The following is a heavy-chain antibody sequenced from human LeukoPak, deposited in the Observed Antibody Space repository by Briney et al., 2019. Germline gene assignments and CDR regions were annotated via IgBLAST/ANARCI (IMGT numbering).Heavy chain of an antibody. J-gene: IGHJ4*02. Sequence: ASVKVSCKGSDYTFTNYGISWVRQAPGQGGEGRGWISAYNGNTNYVQKLQGRVTLTTDTSTSTAYMELRSLRSDDTAVYYCARDGGGSSWYFHYRRQATLVTVSS. CDR1: DYTFTNYG. V-gene: IGHV1-18*04. D-gene: IGHD6-13*01. CDR2: ISAYNGNT. CDR3: ARDGGGSSWYFHY.